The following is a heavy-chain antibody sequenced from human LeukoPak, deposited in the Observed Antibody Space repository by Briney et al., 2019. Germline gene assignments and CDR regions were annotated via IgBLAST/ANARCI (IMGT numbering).Heavy chain of an antibody. CDR1: GYTFTSYA. CDR3: ARAGCSGGSCYSAGAYFDY. J-gene: IGHJ4*02. CDR2: IIPIFGTA. Sequence: SVKVSCKASGYTFTSYAISWVRQAPGQGLEWVGGIIPIFGTANYAQKFQGRVTITTDESTSTAYMELSSLRSEDTAVYYCARAGCSGGSCYSAGAYFDYWGQGTLVTVSS. D-gene: IGHD2-15*01. V-gene: IGHV1-69*05.